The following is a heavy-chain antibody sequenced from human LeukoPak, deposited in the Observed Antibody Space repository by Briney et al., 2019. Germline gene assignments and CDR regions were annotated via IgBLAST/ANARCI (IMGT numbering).Heavy chain of an antibody. Sequence: PGGSLRLSCAVSGFTFSGFWMSWSRQAPGKGLEWVASINSDGSEGYYADVVKGRFTISRDNAKKSLYLQMNSLRAEDTAVYYCARETPGAGHFDYWGQGSLVTVSS. D-gene: IGHD7-27*01. V-gene: IGHV3-7*03. CDR2: INSDGSEG. CDR3: ARETPGAGHFDY. J-gene: IGHJ4*02. CDR1: GFTFSGFW.